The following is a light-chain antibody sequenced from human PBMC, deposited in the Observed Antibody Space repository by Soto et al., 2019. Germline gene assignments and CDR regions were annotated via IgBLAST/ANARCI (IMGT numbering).Light chain of an antibody. J-gene: IGLJ3*02. CDR3: LLDYGTSPPV. CDR1: TGPVTNAYY. CDR2: STN. V-gene: IGLV7-43*01. Sequence: HTVVTQEPSLTVSPGGTVTLTCASSTGPVTNAYYPNWFQQKPGHAPRTLIYSTNNRHSWTPARFSGSLLGGKAALTLSGVQPEDEAEYYCLLDYGTSPPVFGGGTKLTVL.